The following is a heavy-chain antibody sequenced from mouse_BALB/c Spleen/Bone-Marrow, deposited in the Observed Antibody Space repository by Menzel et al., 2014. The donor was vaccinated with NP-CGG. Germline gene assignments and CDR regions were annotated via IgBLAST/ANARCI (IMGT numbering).Heavy chain of an antibody. D-gene: IGHD1-1*01. J-gene: IGHJ3*01. Sequence: DVHLVESGGGLVQPGESLKLSCESNEYEFPSHDMSWVRKTPEKRLELVAAINSDGGSTFYPDTMERRFIISRDNTKKTLYLQMSSLRSEDTALHYCARQGDYGSSWFAYWGQGTLVTVSA. CDR3: ARQGDYGSSWFAY. CDR1: EYEFPSHD. CDR2: INSDGGST. V-gene: IGHV5-2*01.